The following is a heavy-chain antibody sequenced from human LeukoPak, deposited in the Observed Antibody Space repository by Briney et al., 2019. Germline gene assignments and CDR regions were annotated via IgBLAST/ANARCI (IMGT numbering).Heavy chain of an antibody. J-gene: IGHJ4*02. CDR3: AKDGLQFSEWLPPLGY. V-gene: IGHV3-23*01. CDR2: ISGNAGST. Sequence: PGGYLRLSCAASGFTLSSYAMSWVRQAPGKGLEWVSLISGNAGSTYYADSVKGRFAISRDITKNTLYLQMNSLRAEDTAVYYCAKDGLQFSEWLPPLGYWGQGTLVTASS. CDR1: GFTLSSYA. D-gene: IGHD3-3*01.